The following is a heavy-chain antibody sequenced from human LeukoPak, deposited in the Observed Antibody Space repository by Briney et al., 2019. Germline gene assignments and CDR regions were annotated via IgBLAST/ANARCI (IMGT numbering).Heavy chain of an antibody. V-gene: IGHV4-30-4*01. CDR3: AREEGRISNAFDI. Sequence: SETLSLTCTVSGGSISSGDYYWSWIRQPPGKGLEWIGYIYYSGSTYYNPSLKSRVTISVDTSKNQFSLKLSSVTAADTAVYYCAREEGRISNAFDIWGQGTMVTVSS. D-gene: IGHD2-15*01. J-gene: IGHJ3*02. CDR1: GGSISSGDYY. CDR2: IYYSGST.